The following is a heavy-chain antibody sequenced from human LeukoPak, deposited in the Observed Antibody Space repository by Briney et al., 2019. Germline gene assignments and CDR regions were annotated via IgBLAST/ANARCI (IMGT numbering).Heavy chain of an antibody. J-gene: IGHJ4*02. CDR2: IIPIFGTA. D-gene: IGHD3-10*01. V-gene: IGHV1-69*06. CDR1: GGTFSSYA. Sequence: SVKVSCKASGGTFSSYAISWVRQAPGQGLEWMGGIIPIFGTANYAQKSQGRVTITADKSTSTAYMELSSLRSEDTAVYYCARVAKATGPSDLPYYFDYWGQGTLVTVSS. CDR3: ARVAKATGPSDLPYYFDY.